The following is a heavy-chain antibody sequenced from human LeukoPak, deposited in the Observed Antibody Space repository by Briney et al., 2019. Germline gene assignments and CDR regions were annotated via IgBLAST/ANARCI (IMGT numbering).Heavy chain of an antibody. Sequence: GGSLRLSCSSSGFTFSSFSMNWVRQAPGKGLEWVSHINSGSNTIYYAASVKGRFTISRDNAKNSLYPQLNSLRAEDTAVYYCARDGPGYCSGGICYGNYYGFDVWGQGTTVTVSS. J-gene: IGHJ6*02. CDR3: ARDGPGYCSGGICYGNYYGFDV. CDR2: INSGSNTI. CDR1: GFTFSSFS. D-gene: IGHD2-15*01. V-gene: IGHV3-48*01.